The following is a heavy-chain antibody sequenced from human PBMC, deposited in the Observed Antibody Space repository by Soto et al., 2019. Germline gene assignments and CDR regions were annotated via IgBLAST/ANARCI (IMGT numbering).Heavy chain of an antibody. Sequence: QVQLVQSGAEVKKPGASVKVSCKASGYTFTSYGISWVRQAPGQGLEWMGWISAYNGNTKYAQKFQGRVTMTTDTSTSTVYMELRSLRSDDTAVFYCARDTGGGFGSGSYYNNFDYWGQGTLVTVSS. J-gene: IGHJ4*02. D-gene: IGHD3-10*01. CDR1: GYTFTSYG. V-gene: IGHV1-18*01. CDR3: ARDTGGGFGSGSYYNNFDY. CDR2: ISAYNGNT.